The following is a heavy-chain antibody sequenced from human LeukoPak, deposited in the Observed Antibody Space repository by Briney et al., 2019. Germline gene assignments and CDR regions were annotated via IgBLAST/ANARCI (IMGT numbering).Heavy chain of an antibody. CDR2: MNPNSGNT. J-gene: IGHJ3*02. CDR1: GYTFTSYD. D-gene: IGHD6-13*01. CDR3: ARVWQPYDAFDI. Sequence: ASVKVSCKASGYTFTSYDINWVRQATGQGLEWMGWMNPNSGNTGYAQKFQGRVTMTRNTSISTAYMELSSLRSEDTAVYYCARVWQPYDAFDIWGQGTMVTVSS. V-gene: IGHV1-8*01.